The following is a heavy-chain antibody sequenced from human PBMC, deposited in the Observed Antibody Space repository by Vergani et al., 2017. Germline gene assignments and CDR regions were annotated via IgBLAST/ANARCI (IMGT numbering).Heavy chain of an antibody. J-gene: IGHJ4*02. D-gene: IGHD1-26*01. V-gene: IGHV4-31*03. Sequence: QVQLQESGPGLVKPSQTLSLTCTVSGGSISSGGYYWSWIRQHPGKGLEWIGEINHSGSTNYNPSLKSRVTISVDTSKNQFSLKLSSVTAADTAVYYCARGPVGANEGRFDYWGQGTLVTVSS. CDR1: GGSISSGGYY. CDR3: ARGPVGANEGRFDY. CDR2: INHSGST.